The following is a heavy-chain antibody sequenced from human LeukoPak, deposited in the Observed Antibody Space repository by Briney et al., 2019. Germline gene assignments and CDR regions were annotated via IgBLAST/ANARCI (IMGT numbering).Heavy chain of an antibody. D-gene: IGHD3-9*01. J-gene: IGHJ4*02. CDR1: GYTFTGYY. CDR2: INPTSGGT. V-gene: IGHV1-2*02. CDR3: ARDSGDILTGLDY. Sequence: GASVKVSCEASGYTFTGYYMHWVRQAPGQGLEWMGWINPTSGGTNYAQKFQGRVTMTRDTSISTAYMELSRLRSDDTAVYYCARDSGDILTGLDYWGQGTLVTVSS.